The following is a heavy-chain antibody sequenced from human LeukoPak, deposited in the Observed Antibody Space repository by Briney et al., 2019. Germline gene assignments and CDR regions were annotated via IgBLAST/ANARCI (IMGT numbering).Heavy chain of an antibody. D-gene: IGHD3-10*01. V-gene: IGHV4-30-2*01. J-gene: IGHJ4*02. Sequence: PSETLSLTCAVSGGSISSGGYSWSWIRQPPGKGLEWIGYIYHSGSTYYNPSLKSRVTISVDRSKNQFSLKLSSVTAADTAVYYCARFYGSGSYYDYWGQGTLVTVSS. CDR1: GGSISSGGYS. CDR2: IYHSGST. CDR3: ARFYGSGSYYDY.